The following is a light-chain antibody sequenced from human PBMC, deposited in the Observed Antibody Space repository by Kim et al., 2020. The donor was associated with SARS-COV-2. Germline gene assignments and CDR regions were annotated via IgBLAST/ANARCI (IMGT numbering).Light chain of an antibody. CDR1: QSVLYTSNNKNY. Sequence: ATINCKSSQSVLYTSNNKNYLAWYQQKPGHPPKLLIYWASTRESGVPDRFSGSGSGTDFTLTISSLQAEDVAVYYCQQYYSTPFTFGGGTKVDIK. J-gene: IGKJ4*01. CDR2: WAS. CDR3: QQYYSTPFT. V-gene: IGKV4-1*01.